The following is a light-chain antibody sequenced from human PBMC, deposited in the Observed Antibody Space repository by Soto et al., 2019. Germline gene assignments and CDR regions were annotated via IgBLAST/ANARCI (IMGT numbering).Light chain of an antibody. CDR1: QTITTRY. J-gene: IGKJ1*01. CDR3: QHYGRK. CDR2: DAS. Sequence: EIVLTQSPGTLSLSPGERATLSCRASQTITTRYLAWYQQKRGQAPRLLIYDASNRATGVPDRFSGSGSGTDFTLTITRLEPEDFAVYYCQHYGRKFGQGTKVDIK. V-gene: IGKV3-20*01.